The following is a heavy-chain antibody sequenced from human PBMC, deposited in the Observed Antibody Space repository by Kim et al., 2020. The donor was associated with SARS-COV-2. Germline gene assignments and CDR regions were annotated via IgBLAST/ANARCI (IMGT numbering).Heavy chain of an antibody. CDR3: AKDHDCSGGSCSLYFDY. Sequence: GGSLRLSCAASGFTFDDYAMHWVRQAPGKGLEWVSLISGDGGGTYYADSVKGRFTISRDNSKSSLYLQMNSLRTEDTALYYCAKDHDCSGGSCSLYFDYWGQGTLVTVSS. J-gene: IGHJ4*02. V-gene: IGHV3-43*02. CDR1: GFTFDDYA. D-gene: IGHD2-15*01. CDR2: ISGDGGGT.